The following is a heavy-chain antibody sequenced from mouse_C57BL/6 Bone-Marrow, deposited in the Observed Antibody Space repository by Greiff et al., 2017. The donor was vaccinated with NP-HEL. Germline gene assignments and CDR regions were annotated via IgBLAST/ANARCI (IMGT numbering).Heavy chain of an antibody. D-gene: IGHD1-1*01. J-gene: IGHJ4*01. CDR3: AKNYYGSSYCAMDY. V-gene: IGHV2-5*01. CDR2: IWRGGST. CDR1: GFSLTSYG. Sequence: QVQLQQSGPGLVQPSQSLSITCTVSGFSLTSYGVHWVRQSPGKGLEWLGVIWRGGSTDYNAAFMSRLSITKDNSKSQVFFKMNSLQADDTAIYYCAKNYYGSSYCAMDYWGQGTSVTVSS.